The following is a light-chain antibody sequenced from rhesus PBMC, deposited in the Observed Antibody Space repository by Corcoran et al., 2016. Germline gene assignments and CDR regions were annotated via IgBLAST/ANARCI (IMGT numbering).Light chain of an antibody. J-gene: IGLJ1*01. V-gene: IGLV2-13*02. CDR3: NSYASNSAFI. Sequence: QAALTQSPSVSGSPGQSVTISCTGTSSDIGGYNRVSWYQQHPGKAPQLMIYEVSKRPSGVSDRFSGSKSGNTASLTISGLQAEDEADYYCNSYASNSAFIFGAGTRLTVL. CDR2: EVS. CDR1: SSDIGGYNR.